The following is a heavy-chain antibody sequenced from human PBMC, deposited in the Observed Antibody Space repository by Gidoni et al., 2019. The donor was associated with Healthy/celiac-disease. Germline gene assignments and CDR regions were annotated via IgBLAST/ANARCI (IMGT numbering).Heavy chain of an antibody. D-gene: IGHD6-6*01. V-gene: IGHV2-5*02. CDR3: AQQYSSSWPPFDY. Sequence: QITLKASGPTLVKPTHTLTLTCPFSVFSLSTSGVGVGWIRQPPGKALEWLALNYWDDDKPYSPSLKSRLNITKDTSKNQVVLTMTNMDPVDTAKYYCAQQYSSSWPPFDYWVQGTLVTVSS. CDR2: NYWDDDK. CDR1: VFSLSTSGVG. J-gene: IGHJ4*02.